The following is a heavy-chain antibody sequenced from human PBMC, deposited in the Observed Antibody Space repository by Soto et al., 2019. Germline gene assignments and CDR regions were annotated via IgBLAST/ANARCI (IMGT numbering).Heavy chain of an antibody. J-gene: IGHJ4*02. D-gene: IGHD2-8*01. Sequence: SVKVSCKASGGTFSSYAISWVRQAPGQGLEWMGGVIPIFGTANYAQKFQGRVTITADESTSTAYMELSSLRSEDTAVYYCTTDRPRLIDQNFDYWGQGTLVTVSS. CDR2: VIPIFGTA. CDR3: TTDRPRLIDQNFDY. CDR1: GGTFSSYA. V-gene: IGHV1-69*13.